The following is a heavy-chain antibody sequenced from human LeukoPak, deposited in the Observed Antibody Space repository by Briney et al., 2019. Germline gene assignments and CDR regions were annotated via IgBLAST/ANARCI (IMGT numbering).Heavy chain of an antibody. CDR1: GYTFTDYY. V-gene: IGHV1-2*02. Sequence: APVKVSCKASGYTFTDYYMHWVRQAPGQGLEWMGWINPNSGGINYAQKFHDRVTMTRDTSISTAYMELSRLRSDDTAVYYCATSKLGIYVKDYWGQGTLVTVSS. J-gene: IGHJ4*02. CDR3: ATSKLGIYVKDY. D-gene: IGHD7-27*01. CDR2: INPNSGGI.